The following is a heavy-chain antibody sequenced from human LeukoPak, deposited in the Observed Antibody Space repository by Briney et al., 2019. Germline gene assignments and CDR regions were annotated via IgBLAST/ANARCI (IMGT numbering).Heavy chain of an antibody. J-gene: IGHJ6*03. D-gene: IGHD5-24*01. CDR3: ARGRSMARPIYYYYYMDV. V-gene: IGHV4-59*01. CDR1: GGSIRSYY. CDR2: IYYSGNA. Sequence: SETLSLTCTVSGGSIRSYYWSWIRQSPGKGLEWIGHIYYSGNANYNPSLKSRVTISVDTSKNQFSLKLSSVTAADTAVYYCARGRSMARPIYYYYYMDVWGKGTTVTVSS.